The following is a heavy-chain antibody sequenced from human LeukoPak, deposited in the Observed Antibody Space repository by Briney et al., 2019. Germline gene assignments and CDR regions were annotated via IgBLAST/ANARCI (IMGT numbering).Heavy chain of an antibody. Sequence: GGSLRLSCAASGFTFSSYAMSWVRQAPGKGLEWVAVISYDGSNKYYADSVKGRFTISRDNSKNTLFLQKNSLRAEDTAVFYCARDRDTAMVHDAFDIWGQGTMVTVSS. V-gene: IGHV3-30*04. CDR1: GFTFSSYA. CDR2: ISYDGSNK. J-gene: IGHJ3*02. CDR3: ARDRDTAMVHDAFDI. D-gene: IGHD5-18*01.